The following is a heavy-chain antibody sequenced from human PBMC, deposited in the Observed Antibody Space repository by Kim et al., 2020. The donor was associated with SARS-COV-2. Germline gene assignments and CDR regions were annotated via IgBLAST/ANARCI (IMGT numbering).Heavy chain of an antibody. J-gene: IGHJ4*02. CDR1: GYTLTELS. V-gene: IGHV1-24*01. Sequence: ASVKVSCKVSGYTLTELSMHWVRQAPGKGLEWMGGFDPEDGETIYAQKFQGRVTMTEDTSTDTAYMELSSLRSEDTAVYYCATLWAAYSSSWTYFDYWGQGTLVTVSS. D-gene: IGHD6-13*01. CDR2: FDPEDGET. CDR3: ATLWAAYSSSWTYFDY.